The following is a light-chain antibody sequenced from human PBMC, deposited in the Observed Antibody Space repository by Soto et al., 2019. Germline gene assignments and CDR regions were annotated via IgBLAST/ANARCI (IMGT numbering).Light chain of an antibody. CDR2: DAS. J-gene: IGKJ1*01. CDR3: QQYNSYSG. CDR1: QSISSW. Sequence: DIPMTQSPSTLSASVGDRVTITCRASQSISSWLAWYQQKPGKAPKLLIYDASNLESGVPSRFSGSGSGTEFTLTISSLQPDDFATYYCQQYNSYSGFGQGTKVEIK. V-gene: IGKV1-5*01.